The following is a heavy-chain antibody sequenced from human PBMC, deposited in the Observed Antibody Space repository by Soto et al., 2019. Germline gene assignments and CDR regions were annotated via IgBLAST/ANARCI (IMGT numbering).Heavy chain of an antibody. CDR3: ARHLGYYYGVDV. V-gene: IGHV4-59*01. CDR2: IYYSGST. CDR1: GGSISSYY. J-gene: IGHJ6*02. Sequence: SETLSLTCTVSGGSISSYYWSWIRQPPGKGLEWIGYIYYSGSTNYNPSLKSRVTISVDTSKNQFSLKLSSVTAADTAMYYCARHLGYYYGVDVWGQGTTVTVSS.